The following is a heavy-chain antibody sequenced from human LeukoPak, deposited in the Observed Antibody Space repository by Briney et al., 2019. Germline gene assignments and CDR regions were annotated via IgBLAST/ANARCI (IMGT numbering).Heavy chain of an antibody. J-gene: IGHJ4*02. CDR3: ARGPDAYNAQY. D-gene: IGHD5-24*01. V-gene: IGHV4-4*07. CDR1: GGSISSYY. Sequence: SETLSLTCTVSGGSISSYYWSWIRQPAGKGLEWIGRIYTSGSTNYNPSLKSRVTISVDTSKNQFSLKLNSVTAADTAVYYCARGPDAYNAQYWGQGILVTVSS. CDR2: IYTSGST.